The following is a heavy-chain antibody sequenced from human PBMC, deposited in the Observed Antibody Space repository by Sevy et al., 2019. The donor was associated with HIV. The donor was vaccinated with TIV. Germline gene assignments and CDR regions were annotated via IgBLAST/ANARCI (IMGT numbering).Heavy chain of an antibody. V-gene: IGHV3-64D*06. CDR2: ISSNGGST. CDR1: GFTFSSYA. Sequence: GGSLRLSCSASGFTFSSYAMHWVRQAPGKGLEYVSAISSNGGSTYYADSVKGRFTISRDNSKNTLYLQMSSLRAEDTAVYYCVKAYSSNRVVELFDYWGQGTLVTVSS. J-gene: IGHJ4*02. CDR3: VKAYSSNRVVELFDY. D-gene: IGHD6-13*01.